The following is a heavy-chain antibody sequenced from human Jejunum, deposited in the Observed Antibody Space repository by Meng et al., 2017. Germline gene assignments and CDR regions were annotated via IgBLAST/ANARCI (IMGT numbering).Heavy chain of an antibody. J-gene: IGHJ4*02. D-gene: IGHD2-21*01. CDR1: GDSISTNG. Sequence: QGQLEGAGPGLVKPSGTPSLTGAGPGDSISTNGWNWVRQPPGKGLEWIGEIYHGGAFNYNPSLRRRVTISVDKSKNQVSLKLDSLTAADTAVYYCARGAIGTRPFDYWGQGTLVTVSS. CDR3: ARGAIGTRPFDY. CDR2: IYHGGAF. V-gene: IGHV4-4*02.